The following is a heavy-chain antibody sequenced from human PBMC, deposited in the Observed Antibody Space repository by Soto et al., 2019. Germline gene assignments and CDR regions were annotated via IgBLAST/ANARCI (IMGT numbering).Heavy chain of an antibody. CDR3: ASGHRYDFWSGYHDNWFDP. CDR1: GGSFSGYY. D-gene: IGHD3-3*01. Sequence: QVQLQQWGAGLLKPSETLSLTCAVYGGSFSGYYWSWIRQPPGKGLEWIGEINHSGSTNYNPSLKSRVTISVDTSKNQFSLKLSSVTAADTAVYYCASGHRYDFWSGYHDNWFDPWGQGTLVTVSS. CDR2: INHSGST. V-gene: IGHV4-34*01. J-gene: IGHJ5*02.